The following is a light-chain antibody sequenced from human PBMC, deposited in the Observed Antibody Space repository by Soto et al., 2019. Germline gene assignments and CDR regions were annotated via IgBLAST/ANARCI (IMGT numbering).Light chain of an antibody. CDR2: GAS. CDR1: QSVSSN. CDR3: QQYNNLPLA. V-gene: IGKV3D-15*01. Sequence: EIVMTQSPATLSVSPGERATLSCRASQSVSSNLAWYQQKPGQAPRLLIYGASIRATGIPARFSGSGSGTEFTLTISSLQSEDFAVYYCQQYNNLPLAFGQGTKVEIK. J-gene: IGKJ1*01.